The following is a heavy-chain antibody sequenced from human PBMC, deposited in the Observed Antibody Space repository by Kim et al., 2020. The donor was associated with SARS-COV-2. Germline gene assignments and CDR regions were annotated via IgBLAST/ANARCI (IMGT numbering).Heavy chain of an antibody. CDR3: ARFMGVAWDY. Sequence: GTNYAQKFQGRVTMTRDTSISTAYMELSRVRSDDTAVYYCARFMGVAWDYWGQGTLVTVSS. J-gene: IGHJ4*02. V-gene: IGHV1-2*02. D-gene: IGHD2-21*01. CDR2: GT.